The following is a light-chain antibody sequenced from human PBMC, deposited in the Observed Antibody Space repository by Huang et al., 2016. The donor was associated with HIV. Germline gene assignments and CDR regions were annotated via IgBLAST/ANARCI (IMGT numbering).Light chain of an antibody. Sequence: DIQMTQSPSSLSASVGDRVTITCRASQGISNSLAWYQQKPGRAPKLLVYAASRLGSGVPSRFSGRGSETDYTLTISRLQPEDFATYYCQQYLTSPPLTFGGGTKVEIK. CDR1: QGISNS. V-gene: IGKV1-NL1*01. CDR3: QQYLTSPPLT. J-gene: IGKJ4*01. CDR2: AAS.